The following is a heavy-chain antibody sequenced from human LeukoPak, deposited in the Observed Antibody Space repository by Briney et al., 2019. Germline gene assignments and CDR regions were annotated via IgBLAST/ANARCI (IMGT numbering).Heavy chain of an antibody. CDR1: GDSVNSGSYY. D-gene: IGHD3-10*01. J-gene: IGHJ4*02. CDR2: IYYTGGT. V-gene: IGHV4-61*03. CDR3: ASGDFDN. Sequence: SETLSLTCTVSGDSVNSGSYYWSWIRQPPGKGLEWIGNIYYTGGTNYAPSFRGRVTISLDTSKNHFSLKLTSVTAADTAVYYCASGDFDNWGQGTLVTVSS.